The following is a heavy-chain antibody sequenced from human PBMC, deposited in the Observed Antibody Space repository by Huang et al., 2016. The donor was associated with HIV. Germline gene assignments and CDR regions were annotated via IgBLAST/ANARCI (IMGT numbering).Heavy chain of an antibody. CDR3: ARLPTPSYYDTWSLSPVEEDFFYLNMDL. V-gene: IGHV4-34*02. J-gene: IGHJ6*02. D-gene: IGHD3-9*01. Sequence: VRLEQWGEGVVKPSDTLSLTCAVYGASFTTYFWSWIRQSPVMGLQWIGEIKHGRPTSYNPVCQSGVRMSVDTLKNQFSLGLRDMTAADAAIYYCARLPTPSYYDTWSLSPVEEDFFYLNMDLWGRGTPVIVSS. CDR2: IKHGRPT. CDR1: GASFTTYF.